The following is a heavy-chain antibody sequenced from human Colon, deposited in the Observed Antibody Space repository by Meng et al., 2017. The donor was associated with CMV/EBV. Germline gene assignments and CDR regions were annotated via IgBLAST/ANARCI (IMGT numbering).Heavy chain of an antibody. J-gene: IGHJ6*02. CDR2: LTYSGST. CDR3: ATLYYDFWGRYNVDV. D-gene: IGHD3-3*01. V-gene: IGHV4-39*07. Sequence: GSLRLSCSVSGGSIIASDYYWGWVRQPPGQGLDWIGTLTYSGSTYYNPSVRGRVTISIDTSKNQFSLKLTSVTAADTATYYCATLYYDFWGRYNVDVWGQGTTVTVSS. CDR1: GGSIIASDYY.